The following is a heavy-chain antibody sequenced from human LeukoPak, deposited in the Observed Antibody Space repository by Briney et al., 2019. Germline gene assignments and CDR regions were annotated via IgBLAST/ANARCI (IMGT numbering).Heavy chain of an antibody. D-gene: IGHD5-18*01. CDR1: GFTFSSYW. V-gene: IGHV3-7*01. Sequence: GGSLRLSCAASGFTFSSYWMSWVRQAPGKGLEWVANIKQDGSEKYYVDSVKGRFTISRDNAKNSLYLQMNSLRAEDTAVYSCAKSFRGIQLWTFDYWGKETLVTVSS. CDR3: AKSFRGIQLWTFDY. J-gene: IGHJ4*02. CDR2: IKQDGSEK.